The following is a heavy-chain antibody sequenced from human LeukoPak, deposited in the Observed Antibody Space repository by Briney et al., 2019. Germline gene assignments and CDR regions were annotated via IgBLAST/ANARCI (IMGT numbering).Heavy chain of an antibody. V-gene: IGHV4-39*01. Sequence: SETLSLTYTVSGGSISSSSYYWGWIRQPPGKGLEWIGSIYYSGSTYYNPSLKSRVTISVDTSKNQFSLKLSSVIAADTAVYYCARRSSGWFDYWGQGTLVTVSS. D-gene: IGHD6-19*01. J-gene: IGHJ4*02. CDR3: ARRSSGWFDY. CDR1: GGSISSSSYY. CDR2: IYYSGST.